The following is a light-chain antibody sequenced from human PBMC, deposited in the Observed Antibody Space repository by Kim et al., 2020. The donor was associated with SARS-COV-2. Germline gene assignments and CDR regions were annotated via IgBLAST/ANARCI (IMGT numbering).Light chain of an antibody. CDR2: NVS. CDR1: SSDVGGYND. CDR3: SSYTSSSPWV. V-gene: IGLV2-14*03. Sequence: QSALTQPASASGSPGQSITISCTGTSSDVGGYNDVSCYQQPPAKPPNVMIYNVSSRSAGVSNFSSCSNAGTAAPPTISGRQADEAAYYYCSSYTSSSPWVFGGGTQLTVL. J-gene: IGLJ3*02.